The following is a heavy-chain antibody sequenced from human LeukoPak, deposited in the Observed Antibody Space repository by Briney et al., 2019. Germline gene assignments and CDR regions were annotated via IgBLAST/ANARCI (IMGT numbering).Heavy chain of an antibody. D-gene: IGHD3-10*01. V-gene: IGHV3-23*01. Sequence: GGSLRLSCAASGFTFDEYSMQWVRQAPGKGLEWVSVISGSGSSTYYADSVKGRFTISRDNSKNTLYLQMNSLRAEDTAVYYCAKGSYGSGSYYQDWDDYWGQGTLVTVSS. CDR3: AKGSYGSGSYYQDWDDY. J-gene: IGHJ4*02. CDR1: GFTFDEYS. CDR2: ISGSGSST.